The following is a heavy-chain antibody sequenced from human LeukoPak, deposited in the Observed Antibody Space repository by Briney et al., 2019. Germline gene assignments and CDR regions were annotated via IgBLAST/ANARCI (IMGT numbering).Heavy chain of an antibody. CDR2: INHCGSH. J-gene: IGHJ5*02. Sequence: SESLSLTCAVYGGSFSCYYCSWIRPPAGKGREWVGEINHCGSHNSHRTLKSGVTISVDTSKNQFSLKLSSVTAADTAVYYCARAFRVPGDCSGGSCRRWFDPWGQGTLVTVSS. V-gene: IGHV4-34*01. CDR3: ARAFRVPGDCSGGSCRRWFDP. CDR1: GGSFSCYY. D-gene: IGHD2-15*01.